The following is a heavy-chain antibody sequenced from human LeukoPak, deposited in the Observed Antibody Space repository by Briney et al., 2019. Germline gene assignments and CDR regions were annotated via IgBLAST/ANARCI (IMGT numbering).Heavy chain of an antibody. V-gene: IGHV3-48*01. CDR2: ISSSSSTI. CDR3: AKGNSGWFKGAFDI. Sequence: GGSLRLSCAASGFTFGPYWMSWVRQAPGKGLEWVSYISSSSSTIYYADSVKGRFIISRDNAKNTLYLQMNSLRAEDTAVYYCAKGNSGWFKGAFDIWGQGTMVTVSS. J-gene: IGHJ3*02. D-gene: IGHD6-19*01. CDR1: GFTFGPYW.